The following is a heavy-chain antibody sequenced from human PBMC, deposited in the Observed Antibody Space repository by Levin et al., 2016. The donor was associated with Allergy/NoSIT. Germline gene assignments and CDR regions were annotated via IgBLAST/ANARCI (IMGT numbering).Heavy chain of an antibody. CDR3: ARADSSSWYPESGVYDP. Sequence: VRQAPGKGLEWVANIKQDGSEKYYVDSVKGRFTISRDNAKNSLYLQMNSLRAEDTAVYYCARADSSSWYPESGVYDPWGQGTLVTVSS. D-gene: IGHD6-13*01. J-gene: IGHJ5*02. CDR2: IKQDGSEK. V-gene: IGHV3-7*03.